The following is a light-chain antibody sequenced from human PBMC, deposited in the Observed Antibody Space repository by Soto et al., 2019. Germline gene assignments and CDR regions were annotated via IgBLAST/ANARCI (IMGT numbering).Light chain of an antibody. V-gene: IGKV1-33*01. CDR3: QQYNSYRA. Sequence: DIQMTQSPSSLSASVGDRVTITCQASQDIGNYLNWYQQRPGKAPKLLILDASSLDTGVPSRFSGSGSGTDFTFTISSLQSEDIATYYCQQYNSYRAFGQGTKVDIK. J-gene: IGKJ1*01. CDR2: DAS. CDR1: QDIGNY.